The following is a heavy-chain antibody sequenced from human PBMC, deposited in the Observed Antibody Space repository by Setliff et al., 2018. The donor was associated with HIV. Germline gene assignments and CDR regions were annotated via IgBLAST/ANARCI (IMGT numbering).Heavy chain of an antibody. CDR1: GFTFSSYG. D-gene: IGHD6-19*01. J-gene: IGHJ4*02. V-gene: IGHV3-30*02. CDR3: AKDAWLVYGY. Sequence: PGGSLRLSCAASGFTFSSYGMHWVRQAPGKGLEWVAFIRYDGSNKYYEDSVKGRFTISRDNSKNTLYLQMNSLRAEDTAVYYCAKDAWLVYGYWGQGTLVTVSS. CDR2: IRYDGSNK.